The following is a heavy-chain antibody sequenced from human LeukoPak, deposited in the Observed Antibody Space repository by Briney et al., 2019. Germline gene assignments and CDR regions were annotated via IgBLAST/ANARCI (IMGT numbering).Heavy chain of an antibody. J-gene: IGHJ3*02. CDR1: GSTFTTYW. D-gene: IGHD3-10*01. V-gene: IGHV5-51*01. CDR2: ISPDDSDI. Sequence: GAQLEISCQGSGSTFTTYWSGWGRRIPGKGLKGMGIISPDDSDIRYSPSFQGQVTISADKSLDTAYLQERSVQASDTAIYYCARRAGVGFFDIWGQGTMVTVSS. CDR3: ARRAGVGFFDI.